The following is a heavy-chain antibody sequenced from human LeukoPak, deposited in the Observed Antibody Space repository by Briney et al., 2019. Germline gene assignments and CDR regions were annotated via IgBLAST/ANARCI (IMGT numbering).Heavy chain of an antibody. J-gene: IGHJ6*02. Sequence: SETLSLTCTVSGGSISSSSYYWGRIRQPPGKGLEWIGRIYYSGITYYNPSLKSRVTISVHTSKNQYSLKLSSVPAADTAVYYCARHAPSSSWYPFYYYGMDVWGQGTTVTVSS. CDR2: IYYSGIT. D-gene: IGHD6-13*01. CDR3: ARHAPSSSWYPFYYYGMDV. CDR1: GGSISSSSYY. V-gene: IGHV4-39*01.